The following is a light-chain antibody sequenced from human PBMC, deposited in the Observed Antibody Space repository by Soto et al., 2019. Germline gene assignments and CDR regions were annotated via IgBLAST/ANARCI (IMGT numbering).Light chain of an antibody. Sequence: EIVLTQSPDTLSLSPGERATLSCRASQRISISYLAWFQQKPGQAPRLLIYGASGRATGIPDRFSGSGSGTDFTLTINRLEPEDPAVYYCQQYSGSLFTFGPGTRVDIK. V-gene: IGKV3-20*01. CDR1: QRISISY. J-gene: IGKJ3*01. CDR2: GAS. CDR3: QQYSGSLFT.